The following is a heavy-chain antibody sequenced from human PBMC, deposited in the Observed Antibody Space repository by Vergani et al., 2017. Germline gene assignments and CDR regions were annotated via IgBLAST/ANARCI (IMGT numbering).Heavy chain of an antibody. J-gene: IGHJ6*02. CDR3: AGEYYDGNNYGMDV. Sequence: QVQLQESGPGLVKPSQTLSLTCTVSGGSISSGSYYWSWIRQPAGEGLEWLGGIYTSGSTNYNPSLKSRVTRSVDTSKNQFSLKLSAVTAADTAVYYCAGEYYDGNNYGMDVWGQGTTVTVSS. CDR1: GGSISSGSYY. CDR2: IYTSGST. V-gene: IGHV4-61*02. D-gene: IGHD3-22*01.